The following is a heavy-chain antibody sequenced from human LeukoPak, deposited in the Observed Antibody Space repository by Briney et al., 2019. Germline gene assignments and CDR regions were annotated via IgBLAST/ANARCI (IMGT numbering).Heavy chain of an antibody. D-gene: IGHD3-10*01. Sequence: PSETLSLTCTVSGGSISSSSYYWGWIRQPPGKGLEWIGYIYYSGGTNYNPSLKSRVTISVDTSKNQFSLKLSSVTAADTAVYYCARVGYSSSGNYYNDRGAFDYWGQGTLVTVSS. CDR1: GGSISSSSYY. V-gene: IGHV4-61*05. CDR2: IYYSGGT. CDR3: ARVGYSSSGNYYNDRGAFDY. J-gene: IGHJ4*02.